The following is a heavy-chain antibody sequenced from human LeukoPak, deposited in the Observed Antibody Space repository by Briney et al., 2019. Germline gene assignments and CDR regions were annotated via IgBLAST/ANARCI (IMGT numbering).Heavy chain of an antibody. J-gene: IGHJ6*03. D-gene: IGHD3-16*01. CDR1: GFTFSRLG. CDR2: IHNDGTMG. Sequence: GGSLRLSCAASGFTFSRLGMQWVRQAPGKGLEWVGVIHNDGTMGQYADSVKGRFTISKDNSQDTLYLQMNSLRDDDTAVYYCAKEGDQFRGYLDVWGKGTTVTVSS. CDR3: AKEGDQFRGYLDV. V-gene: IGHV3-30*02.